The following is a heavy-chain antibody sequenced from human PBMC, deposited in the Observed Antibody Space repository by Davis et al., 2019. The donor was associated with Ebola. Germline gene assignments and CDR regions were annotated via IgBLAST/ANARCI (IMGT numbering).Heavy chain of an antibody. V-gene: IGHV4-4*07. CDR2: IYGGGST. CDR3: ARGQDSSYTVKWARFDS. D-gene: IGHD2-2*02. J-gene: IGHJ4*02. Sequence: SETLSLTCIVSGGSITSYYWSWIRQPAGKGLEWIGRIYGGGSTTYNPSLDSRVTMSVDRSKNQFSLKLTSVTAADTAVYFCARGQDSSYTVKWARFDSWGQGTLVTVSS. CDR1: GGSITSYY.